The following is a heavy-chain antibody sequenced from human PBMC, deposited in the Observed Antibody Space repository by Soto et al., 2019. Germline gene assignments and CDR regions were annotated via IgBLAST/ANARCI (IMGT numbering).Heavy chain of an antibody. J-gene: IGHJ2*01. Sequence: EVQLVESGGSVIRPGGSLRLSCAASGFAFQNHGMAWVRQVPGKGLEWGAGISGGGVNAGYADSVKGRFTISRDNGDNCLYLEINNLGVEDTALYHCARKPHWQYWYFDLWGRGTLVTVSS. CDR3: ARKPHWQYWYFDL. CDR1: GFAFQNHG. V-gene: IGHV3-20*01. CDR2: ISGGGVNA. D-gene: IGHD1-1*01.